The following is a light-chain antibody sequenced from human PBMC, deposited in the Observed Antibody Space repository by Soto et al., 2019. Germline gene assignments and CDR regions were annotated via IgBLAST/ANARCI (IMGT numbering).Light chain of an antibody. J-gene: IGKJ1*01. V-gene: IGKV1-5*01. CDR2: DAS. Sequence: DIQMTKSPSTLSASVGDRVTITCRASQSISSWLAWYQQKPGEAPKLLIYDASSLESGVPSRFSGSGSGTEFTLTISRLQPDDFATYYCQQYNSYRTFGQGTKV. CDR1: QSISSW. CDR3: QQYNSYRT.